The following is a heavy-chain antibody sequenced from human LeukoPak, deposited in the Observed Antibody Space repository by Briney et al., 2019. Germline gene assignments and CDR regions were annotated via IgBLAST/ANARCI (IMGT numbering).Heavy chain of an antibody. CDR2: ISYDGSNK. D-gene: IGHD3-3*01. CDR1: GFTFSSYA. J-gene: IGHJ4*02. Sequence: GGSLRLSCAASGFTFSSYAMHWVRQAPGKGLEWVAVISYDGSNKYYADSVKGRFTISRDNSKNTLYLQMNSLGAEDTAVYYCAKGPYYDFWSGYYWDYWGQGTLVTVSS. CDR3: AKGPYYDFWSGYYWDY. V-gene: IGHV3-30-3*01.